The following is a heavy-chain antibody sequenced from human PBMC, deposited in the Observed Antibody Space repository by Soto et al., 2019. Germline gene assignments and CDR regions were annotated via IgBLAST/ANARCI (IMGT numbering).Heavy chain of an antibody. J-gene: IGHJ4*02. CDR2: ISSSDFTI. CDR1: GFTFSSYE. Sequence: PGGSLRLSCVASGFTFSSYEMNWVRQAPGKGLEWISYISSSDFTIYYADSVRGRFTISRDNAKNSLYLQMNSLRAEDTAVYYCTNRGSPGYWGQGTLVTVSS. V-gene: IGHV3-48*03. D-gene: IGHD1-26*01. CDR3: TNRGSPGY.